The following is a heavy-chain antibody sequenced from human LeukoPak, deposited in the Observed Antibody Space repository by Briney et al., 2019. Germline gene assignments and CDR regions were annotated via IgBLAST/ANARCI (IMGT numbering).Heavy chain of an antibody. J-gene: IGHJ4*02. V-gene: IGHV3-30*03. CDR3: ARAADTSGYYPAY. Sequence: AGGSLRFSCAASGFTFSTYGLRWVRQAPGKGLEWVSFISYDGSNKYYADSVKGRFTISRDNAKNTLYLQMNSLTSEDTAVYFCARAADTSGYYPAYWGQGTLVTVSS. D-gene: IGHD3-22*01. CDR2: ISYDGSNK. CDR1: GFTFSTYG.